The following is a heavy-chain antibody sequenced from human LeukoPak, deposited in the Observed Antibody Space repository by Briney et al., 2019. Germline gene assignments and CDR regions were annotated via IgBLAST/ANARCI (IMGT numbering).Heavy chain of an antibody. D-gene: IGHD3-10*02. CDR1: GFTFSSYG. CDR3: AKDLFRGFDY. CDR2: IRYDGSNK. Sequence: PGGSLRLSCAASGFTFSSYGMHWVRQAPCRGLEWVAFIRYDGSNKYYADSVKGRFTISRDNSKNTLYLQMNSLRAEDTAVYYCAKDLFRGFDYWGQGTLVTVSS. V-gene: IGHV3-30*02. J-gene: IGHJ4*02.